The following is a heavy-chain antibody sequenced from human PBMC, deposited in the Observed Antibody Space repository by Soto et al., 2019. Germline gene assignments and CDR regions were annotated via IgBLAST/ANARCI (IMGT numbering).Heavy chain of an antibody. CDR2: IGTSDNNI. CDR1: GFTFSSYE. D-gene: IGHD2-21*01. J-gene: IGHJ4*02. Sequence: EVQLVESGGGLVQPGGSLRLSYAASGFTFSSYEMNWVRQAPGKGLEWVSYIGTSDNNIYYADSVKGRFTVSRDNARNSLYLQMNSLRAEDTAIYYCAREELNCGGDCFAFWGQGALVTVSS. CDR3: AREELNCGGDCFAF. V-gene: IGHV3-48*03.